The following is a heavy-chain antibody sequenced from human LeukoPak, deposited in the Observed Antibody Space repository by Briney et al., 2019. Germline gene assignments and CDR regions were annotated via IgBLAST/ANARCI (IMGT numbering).Heavy chain of an antibody. CDR2: IYHSGST. D-gene: IGHD3-22*01. Sequence: SGTLSLTCAVSGGSISSSNWWSWVRQPPGKGLEWIGEIYHSGSTNYNPSLKSRVTISVDKSKNQFSLKLSSVTAADTAVYYCARSYYYDSSGYYPLFRYYGMDVWGQGTTVTVSS. CDR3: ARSYYYDSSGYYPLFRYYGMDV. J-gene: IGHJ6*02. V-gene: IGHV4-4*02. CDR1: GGSISSSNW.